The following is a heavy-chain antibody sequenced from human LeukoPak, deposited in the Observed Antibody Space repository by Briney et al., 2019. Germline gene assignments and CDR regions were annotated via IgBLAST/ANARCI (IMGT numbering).Heavy chain of an antibody. D-gene: IGHD3-10*01. J-gene: IGHJ4*02. CDR1: GGTFSSYA. CDR3: ARESITMVRAPVYYLDY. CDR2: IIPILGIA. Sequence: SVKVSCKASGGTFSSYAISWVRQAPGQGLEWMGRIIPILGIANYAQKFQGRVTITADKSTSTAYMELSSLRSEDTAVYYCARESITMVRAPVYYLDYWGQGTLVTVSS. V-gene: IGHV1-69*04.